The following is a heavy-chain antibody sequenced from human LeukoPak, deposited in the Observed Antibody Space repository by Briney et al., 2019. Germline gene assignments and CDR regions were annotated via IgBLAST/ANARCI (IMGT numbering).Heavy chain of an antibody. CDR2: IDNSGGST. CDR1: GFTFSSYA. Sequence: PGGSLRLSCAASGFTFSSYAVTWVRQAPGKGLEWVSSIDNSGGSTYYADSVKGRFTISRDNSKNTMYLQMNSLRAEDTAVYYCARARDAGYCSGGSCYSILAYWGQGTLVTVSS. V-gene: IGHV3-23*01. J-gene: IGHJ4*02. D-gene: IGHD2-15*01. CDR3: ARARDAGYCSGGSCYSILAY.